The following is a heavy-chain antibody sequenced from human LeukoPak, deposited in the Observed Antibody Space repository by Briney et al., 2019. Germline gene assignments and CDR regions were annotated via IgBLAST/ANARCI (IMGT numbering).Heavy chain of an antibody. CDR2: IHYSGST. CDR1: GGSISGYY. J-gene: IGHJ4*02. D-gene: IGHD6-19*01. Sequence: NPSEPLSLTCTVSGGSISGYYWSWIRQPPGKGLEWIGYIHYSGSTNYNPSLKSRVTISVDTSKNQFTLKLSSVTAADTAVYHCARHLPYSSGWAIYFDYWGQGTLIT. CDR3: ARHLPYSSGWAIYFDY. V-gene: IGHV4-59*08.